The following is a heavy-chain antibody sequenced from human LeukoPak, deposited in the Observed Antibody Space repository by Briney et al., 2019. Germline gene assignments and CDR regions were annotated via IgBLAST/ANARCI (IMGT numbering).Heavy chain of an antibody. J-gene: IGHJ4*02. Sequence: PLGSLRLSCAASGFTFSNYGIYWVRQAPGKGLEWVAFIQSDGNNKYYADSVKGRFSISRDNSKNTLYLQMNSLRTEDTAVYYCAKVLMDYGDYFDYWGQGTLVT. CDR3: AKVLMDYGDYFDY. CDR1: GFTFSNYG. V-gene: IGHV3-30*02. D-gene: IGHD4-17*01. CDR2: IQSDGNNK.